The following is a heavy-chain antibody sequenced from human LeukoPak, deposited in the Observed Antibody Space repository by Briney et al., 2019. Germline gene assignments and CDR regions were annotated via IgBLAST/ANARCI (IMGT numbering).Heavy chain of an antibody. CDR1: GYTLTELS. CDR2: FDPEDGET. D-gene: IGHD1-26*01. J-gene: IGHJ4*02. V-gene: IGHV1-24*01. Sequence: GASVKVSCKVSGYTLTELSMHWMRQAPGKGLEWMGGFDPEDGETIYAQKFQGRVTMTEDTSTDTAYMELSSLRSEDTAAYYCATALSVGATREYYFDYWGQGTLVTVSS. CDR3: ATALSVGATREYYFDY.